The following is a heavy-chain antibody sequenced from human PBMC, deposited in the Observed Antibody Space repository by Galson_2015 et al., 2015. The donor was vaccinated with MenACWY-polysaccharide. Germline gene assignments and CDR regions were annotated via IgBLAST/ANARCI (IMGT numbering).Heavy chain of an antibody. V-gene: IGHV4-59*01. D-gene: IGHD6-25*01. J-gene: IGHJ3*02. CDR3: ARTADYSGYVHAYDI. CDR2: IHYSGST. Sequence: SETLSLTCSVSNSSIKSSYYWGWVRQPPGKGLEWVGYIHYSGSTKYTPSLKSRVTISIDTAKHQLSLRLNSVTAADTALYYCARTADYSGYVHAYDIWGQGTAVTVSS. CDR1: NSSIKSSYY.